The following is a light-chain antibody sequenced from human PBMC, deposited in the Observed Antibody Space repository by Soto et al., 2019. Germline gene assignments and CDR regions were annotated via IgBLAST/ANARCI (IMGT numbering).Light chain of an antibody. CDR3: QQYENYWT. J-gene: IGKJ1*01. V-gene: IGKV3-15*01. CDR1: QSVSSY. Sequence: EVVLTQSPATLALYPGERATLSCRASQSVSSYLAWFQQKPGQAPRLLIYGASTRATGIPARFSGSGSGTEFTLTISHMQPDDCATYYCQQYENYWTFGQGTKVDIK. CDR2: GAS.